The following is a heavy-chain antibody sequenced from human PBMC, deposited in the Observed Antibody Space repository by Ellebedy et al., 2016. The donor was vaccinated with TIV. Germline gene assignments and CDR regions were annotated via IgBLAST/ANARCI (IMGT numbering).Heavy chain of an antibody. V-gene: IGHV4-34*01. CDR3: ARRRYFDWLLYSSSPSDY. CDR2: INHSGST. D-gene: IGHD3-9*01. CDR1: GGSFSGYY. Sequence: SETLSLTXAVYGGSFSGYYWSWIRQPPGKGLEWIGEINHSGSTNYNPSLKSRVTISVDTSKNQFSLKLSSVTAADTAVYYCARRRYFDWLLYSSSPSDYWGQGTLVTVSS. J-gene: IGHJ4*02.